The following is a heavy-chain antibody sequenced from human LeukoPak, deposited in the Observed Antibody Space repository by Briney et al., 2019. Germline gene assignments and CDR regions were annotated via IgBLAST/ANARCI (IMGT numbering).Heavy chain of an antibody. J-gene: IGHJ4*02. V-gene: IGHV3-23*01. Sequence: PGGSLRLSCAASGFTFGSYAMSWARQAPGKGLEWVSSLSGSGGRAHYADSVKGRFTISRDNSKNTLYLQMNSLRAEDTAVYYCAKSDSSGWYGYYFDYWGQGTLVTVSS. CDR3: AKSDSSGWYGYYFDY. D-gene: IGHD6-19*01. CDR2: LSGSGGRA. CDR1: GFTFGSYA.